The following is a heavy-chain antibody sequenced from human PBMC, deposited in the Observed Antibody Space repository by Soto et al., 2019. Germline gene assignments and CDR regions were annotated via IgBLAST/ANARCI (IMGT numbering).Heavy chain of an antibody. Sequence: LSLTCAVSGGSISSGGYSWSWIRQPPGKGLEWIGYIYHSGSTYYNPSLKSRVTISVDRSKNQFSLKLSSVTAADTAVYYCARVGGGNPHFDYWGQGTLVTVSS. CDR1: GGSISSGGYS. V-gene: IGHV4-30-2*01. J-gene: IGHJ4*02. CDR2: IYHSGST. D-gene: IGHD2-15*01. CDR3: ARVGGGNPHFDY.